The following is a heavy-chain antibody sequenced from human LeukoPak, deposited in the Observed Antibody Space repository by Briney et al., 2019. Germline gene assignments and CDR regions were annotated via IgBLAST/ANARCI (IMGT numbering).Heavy chain of an antibody. V-gene: IGHV4-30-2*01. CDR2: IYHSGST. CDR1: GGSISSGGYY. J-gene: IGHJ3*02. D-gene: IGHD3-9*01. Sequence: PSETLSLTCTVSGGSISSGGYYWSWLRQPPGKGLEWIGYIYHSGSTYYNPSLKSRVTISVDRSKNQFSLKLSSVTAADTAVYYCARDASDILTGWDAFDIWGQGTMVTVSS. CDR3: ARDASDILTGWDAFDI.